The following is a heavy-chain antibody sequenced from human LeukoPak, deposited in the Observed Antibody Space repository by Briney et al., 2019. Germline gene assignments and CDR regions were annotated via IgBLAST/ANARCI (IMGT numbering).Heavy chain of an antibody. CDR2: IIPILGIA. CDR3: ARATYYYDSSGSWFDP. J-gene: IGHJ5*02. Sequence: SVKVSCKASGGTFSSYTISWVRQAPGQGLEWMGRIIPILGIANYAQKFQGRVTITADKSTSTAYMELSSLRSEDTAVYYCARATYYYDSSGSWFDPWGQGTLVTVSS. V-gene: IGHV1-69*02. CDR1: GGTFSSYT. D-gene: IGHD3-22*01.